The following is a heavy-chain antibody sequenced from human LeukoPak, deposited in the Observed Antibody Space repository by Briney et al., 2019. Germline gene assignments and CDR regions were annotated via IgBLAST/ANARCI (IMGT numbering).Heavy chain of an antibody. J-gene: IGHJ4*02. CDR3: ARVDCSGGSCYSFDY. Sequence: PSETLSLTCTVSGDSISSYYWSWIRQPPGKGLEWRGYIYYSGSTNCNPSLKSRVTISVDTSKNQFSLKLSSVTAADTAVYYCARVDCSGGSCYSFDYWGQGTLVTVSS. CDR1: GDSISSYY. V-gene: IGHV4-59*01. CDR2: IYYSGST. D-gene: IGHD2-15*01.